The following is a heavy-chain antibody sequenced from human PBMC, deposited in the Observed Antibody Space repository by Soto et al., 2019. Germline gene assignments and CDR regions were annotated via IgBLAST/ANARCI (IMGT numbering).Heavy chain of an antibody. Sequence: ASVKVSCKASGYTFTSYGISWVRQAPGQGLEWMGWISVYNGNTNYAQNLQGRVTMTTDTSTSTAYMELRSLRSDDTAVYCCARDSPYSSSKRIDYWGQGTLVTVSS. CDR3: ARDSPYSSSKRIDY. V-gene: IGHV1-18*01. J-gene: IGHJ4*02. CDR1: GYTFTSYG. CDR2: ISVYNGNT. D-gene: IGHD6-6*01.